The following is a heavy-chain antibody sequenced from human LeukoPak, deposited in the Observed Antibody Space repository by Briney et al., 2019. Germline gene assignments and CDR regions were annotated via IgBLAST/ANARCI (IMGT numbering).Heavy chain of an antibody. CDR1: GGSISSGGYY. Sequence: PSQTLSLTCTVSGGSISSGGYYWSWIRQHPGKGLEWIGYIYYSGSTNYNPSLKSRVTMSVDTSKNQFSLKLSSVTAADTAVYYCARVTVAANDAFDIWGQGTMVTVSS. D-gene: IGHD6-19*01. V-gene: IGHV4-31*03. CDR3: ARVTVAANDAFDI. J-gene: IGHJ3*02. CDR2: IYYSGST.